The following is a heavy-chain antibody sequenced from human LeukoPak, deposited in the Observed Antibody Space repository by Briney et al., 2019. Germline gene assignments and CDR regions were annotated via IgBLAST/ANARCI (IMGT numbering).Heavy chain of an antibody. J-gene: IGHJ6*03. CDR3: AKGMNPPLGYMDV. V-gene: IGHV1-46*01. Sequence: GASVKVSCKASGYTFSSYYMHWVRQAPGQGLEWMGIINPSGDTTSYAQKFQDGVTMTRDTSTSTVYMELSSLRSEDTAVYYCAKGMNPPLGYMDVWGRGTTVTVSS. D-gene: IGHD3-3*02. CDR2: INPSGDTT. CDR1: GYTFSSYY.